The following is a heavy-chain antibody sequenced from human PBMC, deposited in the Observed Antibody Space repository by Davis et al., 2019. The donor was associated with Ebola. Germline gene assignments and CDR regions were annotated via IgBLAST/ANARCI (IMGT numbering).Heavy chain of an antibody. D-gene: IGHD2-21*02. J-gene: IGHJ4*02. V-gene: IGHV1-46*02. CDR1: GYTFYSKN. CDR2: INISGGGT. CDR3: ARDRGDRLFDS. Sequence: AASVKLSCKASGYTFYSKNLHYVRQAPGQGLEWIGIINISGGGTTYAQKFQGRVTMTRDTSTRTVYMELISLRPEDTAIYYSARDRGDRLFDSWGQGTLVTVSS.